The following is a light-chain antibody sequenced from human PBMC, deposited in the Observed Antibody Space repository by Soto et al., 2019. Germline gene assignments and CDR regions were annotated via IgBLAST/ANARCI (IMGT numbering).Light chain of an antibody. CDR2: GVS. Sequence: EIVLTQSPVALSLSPGERATLSCRASQSVSSTLLTWYQQKPGQAPRLLIYGVSSRATGIPDRFSGSGPGTDFTLTISRLEPEDFAVYFCQHYGDSSWTFGQGTRVEIK. J-gene: IGKJ1*01. V-gene: IGKV3-20*01. CDR1: QSVSSTL. CDR3: QHYGDSSWT.